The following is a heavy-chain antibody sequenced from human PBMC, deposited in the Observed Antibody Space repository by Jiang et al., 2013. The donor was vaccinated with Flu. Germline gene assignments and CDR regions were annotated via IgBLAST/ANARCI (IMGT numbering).Heavy chain of an antibody. V-gene: IGHV4-30-4*01. Sequence: PGLVKPSETLSLTCAVSGASIRSDEHYWNWIRQPPGKGLEWIGYIDGSGIAYYSPSFKSRVSLSLDTSKNQFFLKLTAVTPADTAVYYCVRDRGFGVLLDYWGQGTLVPVSS. CDR3: VRDRGFGVLLDY. CDR1: GASIRSDEHY. D-gene: IGHD3-3*01. J-gene: IGHJ4*02. CDR2: IDGSGIA.